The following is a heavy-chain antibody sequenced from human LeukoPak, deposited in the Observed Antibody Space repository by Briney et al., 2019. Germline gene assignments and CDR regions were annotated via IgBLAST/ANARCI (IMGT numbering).Heavy chain of an antibody. V-gene: IGHV3-48*03. CDR2: ISSSGSTI. CDR3: ARGPLTVEYYFDY. J-gene: IGHJ4*02. Sequence: LPGGSLRLSCAASGFTFSSYEMNWVRQAPGKRLEWVSYISSSGSTIYYADSVKGRFTISRDNAKNSLYLQMNSLRAEDTAVYYCARGPLTVEYYFDYWGQGTLVTVSS. CDR1: GFTFSSYE. D-gene: IGHD4-23*01.